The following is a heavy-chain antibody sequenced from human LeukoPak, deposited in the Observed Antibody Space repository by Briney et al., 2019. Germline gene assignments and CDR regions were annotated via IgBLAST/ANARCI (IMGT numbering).Heavy chain of an antibody. Sequence: GGSLRLSCAASGFPFNSYVMTWVRQAPGKGLEWVSVISGSGGLTYHADSVKGRFTVSRDNSKNTLYLQMNSLRAEDTAVYSCAKGYYDYIWGSYRSDAFDIWGQGTMVTVS. CDR1: GFPFNSYV. V-gene: IGHV3-23*01. CDR2: ISGSGGLT. J-gene: IGHJ3*02. CDR3: AKGYYDYIWGSYRSDAFDI. D-gene: IGHD3-16*02.